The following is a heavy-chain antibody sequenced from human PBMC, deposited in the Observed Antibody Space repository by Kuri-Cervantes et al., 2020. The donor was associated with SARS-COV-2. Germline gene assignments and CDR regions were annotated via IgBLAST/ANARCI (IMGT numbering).Heavy chain of an antibody. V-gene: IGHV1-2*04. CDR3: ARDPGYSSSSVYYYYGMDV. CDR1: GYTFTGYY. D-gene: IGHD6-6*01. CDR2: INPNSGGT. J-gene: IGHJ6*02. Sequence: GESLKISCKASGYTFTGYYMHWVRQAPGQGLEWMGWINPNSGGTNYAQKFQGWVTMTRDTSISTAYMELSRLRSDDTAVYYCARDPGYSSSSVYYYYGMDVWGQGTTVTVSS.